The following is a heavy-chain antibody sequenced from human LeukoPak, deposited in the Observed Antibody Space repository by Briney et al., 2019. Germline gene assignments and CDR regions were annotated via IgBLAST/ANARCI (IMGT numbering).Heavy chain of an antibody. CDR2: ISSSGSTI. CDR3: ARENGGYCSSTSCPGGDVFDI. CDR1: GFTFSSYE. V-gene: IGHV3-48*03. J-gene: IGHJ3*02. D-gene: IGHD2-2*03. Sequence: GGSLRLSCAASGFTFSSYEMNWVRQAPGKGLEWVSYISSSGSTIYYADSVKGRFTISGDNAKNSLYLQMNSLRAEDTAIYYCARENGGYCSSTSCPGGDVFDIWGQGTMVTVSS.